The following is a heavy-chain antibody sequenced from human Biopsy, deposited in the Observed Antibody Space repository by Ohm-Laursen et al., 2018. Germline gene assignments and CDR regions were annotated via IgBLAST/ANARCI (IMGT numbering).Heavy chain of an antibody. CDR3: TKRRTAVRPFDS. V-gene: IGHV3-9*01. CDR2: ISGSSNNI. J-gene: IGHJ4*01. D-gene: IGHD6-25*01. Sequence: SLRLSCAASGFIFSDYGMHWVRQAPGKGLEWVSGISGSSNNIIYADSARGRFTISRDNAKNSLYLEMNSLRSEDTAFYYCTKRRTAVRPFDSWGHGTLVTVSS. CDR1: GFIFSDYG.